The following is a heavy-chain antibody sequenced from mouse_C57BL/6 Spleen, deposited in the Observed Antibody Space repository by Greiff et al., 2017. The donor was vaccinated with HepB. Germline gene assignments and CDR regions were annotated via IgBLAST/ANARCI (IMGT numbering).Heavy chain of an antibody. Sequence: VQLQQSGAELVRPGTSVKVSCKASGYAFTNYLIEWAKQRPGQGLEWIGVINPGSGGTNYNEKFKGKATLTADKSSSTAYMQLSSLTYEDSAVYYCARLNSKLGDWYFDVWGTGTTVTVSS. J-gene: IGHJ1*03. CDR3: ARLNSKLGDWYFDV. CDR2: INPGSGGT. V-gene: IGHV1-54*01. D-gene: IGHD4-1*01. CDR1: GYAFTNYL.